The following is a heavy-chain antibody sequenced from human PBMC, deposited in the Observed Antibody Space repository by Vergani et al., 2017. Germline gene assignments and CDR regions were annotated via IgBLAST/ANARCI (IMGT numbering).Heavy chain of an antibody. D-gene: IGHD6-19*01. V-gene: IGHV4-39*01. CDR3: TRHGTSGCAGYFQH. CDR2: IYYTGTT. CDR1: GVSIGSNSYY. Sequence: QLQLQESGPGLVKPSETLSLTCTVSGVSIGSNSYYWGWIRQPPGKGLEWIGTIYYTGTTYYNEAHKSRLTISVDTSKNQFSLNLTSVTAADTAVYYCTRHGTSGCAGYFQHWGKGTLVTASS. J-gene: IGHJ1*01.